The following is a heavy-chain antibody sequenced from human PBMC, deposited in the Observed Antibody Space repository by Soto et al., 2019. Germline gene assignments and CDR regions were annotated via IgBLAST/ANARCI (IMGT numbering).Heavy chain of an antibody. J-gene: IGHJ4*02. CDR2: ISVYNGNT. CDR3: ASRSGQLPYYFDY. Sequence: ASVKVSCKASGYTFTNYGITWVRRAPGQGFEWMGWISVYNGNTNYAQNLQGRVTMTTDTSTSTVYMDLRTLRSDDTAVYYCASRSGQLPYYFDYWGQGTLVTVLL. V-gene: IGHV1-18*01. D-gene: IGHD5-18*01. CDR1: GYTFTNYG.